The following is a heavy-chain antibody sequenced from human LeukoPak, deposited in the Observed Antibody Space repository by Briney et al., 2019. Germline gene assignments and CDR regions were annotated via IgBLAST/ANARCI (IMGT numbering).Heavy chain of an antibody. CDR1: GFTFSTYA. V-gene: IGHV3-23*01. J-gene: IGHJ4*02. CDR3: ASGSYRLGDY. Sequence: GSLRLSCAASGFTFSTYAMSWVRQAPGKGLEWVSSISGSSDSTYYADAVKGRFTISRDNSKNTLYLQMNILRAEDTAVYYCASGSYRLGDYWGQGTLVTVSS. D-gene: IGHD3-10*01. CDR2: ISGSSDST.